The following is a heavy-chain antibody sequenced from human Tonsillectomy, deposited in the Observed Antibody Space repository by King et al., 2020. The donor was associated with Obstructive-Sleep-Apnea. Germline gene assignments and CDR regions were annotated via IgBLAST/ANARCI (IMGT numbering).Heavy chain of an antibody. J-gene: IGHJ6*02. V-gene: IGHV3-33*01. CDR3: ARDSPLRTGNYYGMDV. D-gene: IGHD3/OR15-3a*01. Sequence: VQLVESGGGVVQPGRSLRLSCAASGFTFTSFGMDWVRQAPGKGLEWVAFIWYDGSNKYYADSGKGRFPISRDNSKNTLYLQINSLRAEDTAVYYCARDSPLRTGNYYGMDVWGQGTTVTVSS. CDR1: GFTFTSFG. CDR2: IWYDGSNK.